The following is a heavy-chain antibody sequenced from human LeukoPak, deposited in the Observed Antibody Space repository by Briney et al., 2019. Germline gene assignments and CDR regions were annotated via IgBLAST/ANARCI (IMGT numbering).Heavy chain of an antibody. Sequence: PGGSLRLSCAASGFTFSSYAMHWVRQAPGKGLEWVAVISYDGSKKYYADSVKGRFTISRGNSKNTLSLQVSSLRTEDTAVYYCAKDRYSYAFEYSDSWGQGTLVTVSS. CDR1: GFTFSSYA. CDR2: ISYDGSKK. V-gene: IGHV3-30*04. D-gene: IGHD5-18*01. CDR3: AKDRYSYAFEYSDS. J-gene: IGHJ4*02.